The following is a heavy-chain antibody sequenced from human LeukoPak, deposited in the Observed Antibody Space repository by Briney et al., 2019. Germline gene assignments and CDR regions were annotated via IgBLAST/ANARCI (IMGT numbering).Heavy chain of an antibody. Sequence: SETLSLTCTVSGGSISSSSYYWGWIRQPPGKGLEWIGSIYYSGSTYYNPSLESRVTISVDTSKNQFSLKLSSVTAADTAVYYCARLKGSYFHFDYWGQGTLVTVSS. V-gene: IGHV4-39*07. D-gene: IGHD1-26*01. CDR1: GGSISSSSYY. CDR2: IYYSGST. CDR3: ARLKGSYFHFDY. J-gene: IGHJ4*02.